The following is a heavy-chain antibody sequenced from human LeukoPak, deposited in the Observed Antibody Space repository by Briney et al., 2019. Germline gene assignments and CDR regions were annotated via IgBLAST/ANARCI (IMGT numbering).Heavy chain of an antibody. CDR2: ISTDSHYI. J-gene: IGHJ4*02. CDR3: ARDNDWAFHY. CDR1: GFTFSAFA. V-gene: IGHV3-21*01. D-gene: IGHD3-9*01. Sequence: GGSLRLSCAASGFTFSAFAMNWVRLPPGKGLEWVSSISTDSHYIYYADSVKGRFSTSRDNAKNSLYLQMNSLRDEDTAVYYCARDNDWAFHYWGQGTLVTVSS.